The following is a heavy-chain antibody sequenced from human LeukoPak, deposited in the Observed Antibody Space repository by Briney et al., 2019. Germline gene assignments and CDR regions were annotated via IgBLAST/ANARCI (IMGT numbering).Heavy chain of an antibody. CDR2: INPSGGST. Sequence: ASVKVSCKASGYTFTSYYMHWVRQAPGQGLEWMGIINPSGGSTSYALKFQGRVTMTRDTSTSTVYMELSSLRSEDTAVYYCARDRYSGSYYAAYYFDYWGQGTLVTVSS. V-gene: IGHV1-46*01. CDR3: ARDRYSGSYYAAYYFDY. J-gene: IGHJ4*02. CDR1: GYTFTSYY. D-gene: IGHD1-26*01.